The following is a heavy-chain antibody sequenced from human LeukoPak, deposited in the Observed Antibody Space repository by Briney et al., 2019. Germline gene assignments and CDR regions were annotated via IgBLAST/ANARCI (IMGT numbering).Heavy chain of an antibody. CDR3: ARHLEYTTSSGAFDI. CDR2: IYPGDSDT. J-gene: IGHJ3*02. Sequence: GESLKISCKGSGYTFTSYWIAWVRQMPGEGLEWMGFIYPGDSDTRYSPSFQGQVTISDDKSLTTAYLQWSSLKASDTAMYYCARHLEYTTSSGAFDIWGQGTMVTVSS. CDR1: GYTFTSYW. V-gene: IGHV5-51*01. D-gene: IGHD6-6*01.